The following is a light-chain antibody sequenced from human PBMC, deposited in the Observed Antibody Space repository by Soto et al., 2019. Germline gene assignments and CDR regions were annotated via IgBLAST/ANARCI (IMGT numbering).Light chain of an antibody. J-gene: IGKJ4*01. Sequence: EIVLTQSPATLSLSPGERATLSCRASQSVRTYLGWYQQKPGQAPRLLIYDASNRATGIPARFSGSGSGTDFTLPISSLEPEDFAVYYCQQRSKWPLTFGGGTKVEIK. CDR2: DAS. CDR1: QSVRTY. V-gene: IGKV3-11*01. CDR3: QQRSKWPLT.